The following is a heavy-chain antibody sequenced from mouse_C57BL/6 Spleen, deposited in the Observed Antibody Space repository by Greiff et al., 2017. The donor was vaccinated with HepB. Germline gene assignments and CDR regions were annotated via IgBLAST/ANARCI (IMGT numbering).Heavy chain of an antibody. Sequence: VQRVESGAELAKPGASVKLSCKASGYTFTSYWMHWVKQRPGQGLEWIGYINPSSGYTKYNQKFKDKATLTADKSSSTAYMQLSSLTYEDSAVYYCARNYYGSSPYFDYWGQGTTLTVSS. J-gene: IGHJ2*01. D-gene: IGHD1-1*01. V-gene: IGHV1-7*01. CDR3: ARNYYGSSPYFDY. CDR1: GYTFTSYW. CDR2: INPSSGYT.